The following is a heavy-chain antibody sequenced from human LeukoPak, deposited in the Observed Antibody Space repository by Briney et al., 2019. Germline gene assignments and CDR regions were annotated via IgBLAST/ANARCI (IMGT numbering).Heavy chain of an antibody. CDR3: ARDSGGDYEYNWFDP. CDR2: ISYDGSNK. V-gene: IGHV3-30*03. D-gene: IGHD4-17*01. Sequence: GGSLRLSCAASGFTLSSYDMHWVRQAPGKGLEWVAVISYDGSNKYYADSVKGRFTISRDNAKNSLYLQMNSLRAEDTAVYYCARDSGGDYEYNWFDPWGQGTLVTVSS. CDR1: GFTLSSYD. J-gene: IGHJ5*02.